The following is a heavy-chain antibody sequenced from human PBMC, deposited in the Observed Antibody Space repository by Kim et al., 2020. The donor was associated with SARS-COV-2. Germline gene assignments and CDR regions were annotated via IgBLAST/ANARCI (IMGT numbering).Heavy chain of an antibody. Sequence: GESLKISCKGSGYSFTSYWISWVRQMPGKGLEWMGIIYPGDSDTRYSPSFQGQVTISADKSISTAYLQWSSLKASDTAMYYCARQWDYDILTGYFKGHFDSWGQGTLVTVSS. CDR1: GYSFTSYW. D-gene: IGHD3-9*01. J-gene: IGHJ4*02. V-gene: IGHV5-51*01. CDR3: ARQWDYDILTGYFKGHFDS. CDR2: IYPGDSDT.